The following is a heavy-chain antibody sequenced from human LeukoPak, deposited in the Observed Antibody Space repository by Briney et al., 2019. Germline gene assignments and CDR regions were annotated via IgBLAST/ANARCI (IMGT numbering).Heavy chain of an antibody. Sequence: PGGSLRLSRAASGFTFSTSALGWVRQAPGKGLEWVSSINPSGGNTYYADFVKGRFIISRDNSKSTLYLQMNSLRAEDTALYYCVNKPAGFDPWGQGTLVTVSS. CDR1: GFTFSTSA. D-gene: IGHD1-14*01. CDR3: VNKPAGFDP. J-gene: IGHJ5*02. CDR2: INPSGGNT. V-gene: IGHV3-23*01.